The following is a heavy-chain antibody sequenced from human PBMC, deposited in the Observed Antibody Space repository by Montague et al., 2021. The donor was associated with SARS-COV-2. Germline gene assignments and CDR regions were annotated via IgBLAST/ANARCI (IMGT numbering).Heavy chain of an antibody. Sequence: SLRLSCAASGFTFSSYAMSWVRQAPGKGLEWVSAISGSGGTTWYXDSVKGRFTISRDNSKNTLYLHMNSLRAEDTAVYYCAKSPSGWWLFDYWGQGTLVTVSS. CDR2: ISGSGGTT. D-gene: IGHD6-19*01. CDR3: AKSPSGWWLFDY. J-gene: IGHJ4*02. CDR1: GFTFSSYA. V-gene: IGHV3-23*01.